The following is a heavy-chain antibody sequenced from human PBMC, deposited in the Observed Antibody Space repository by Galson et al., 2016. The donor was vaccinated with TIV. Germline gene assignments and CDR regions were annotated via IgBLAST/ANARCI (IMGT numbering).Heavy chain of an antibody. D-gene: IGHD1-26*01. Sequence: SLRLSCATSGFTLPNYGMTWVRQAPGKGLEWVAVIWYDGTNTHYADSVKGRFTISKDNSENTLNLQMNTRRAEDTAVYYCARTGANTLYSGGYGDDDGFDFWGQGTMVTVSS. CDR2: IWYDGTNT. CDR1: GFTLPNYG. CDR3: ARTGANTLYSGGYGDDDGFDF. V-gene: IGHV3-33*01. J-gene: IGHJ3*01.